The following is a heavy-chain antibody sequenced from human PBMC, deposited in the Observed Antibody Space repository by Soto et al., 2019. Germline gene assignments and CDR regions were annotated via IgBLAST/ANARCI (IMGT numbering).Heavy chain of an antibody. CDR3: AKVLYGAEFDY. V-gene: IGHV3-30*18. Sequence: GGSLRLSCAASGFTFSSYGMHWVRQAPGKGLEWVAVISYDGSNKYYADSVKGRFTISRDNSKNTLYLQMNSLRAEDTAVYYCAKVLYGAEFDYWGQGTLVTVSS. J-gene: IGHJ4*02. D-gene: IGHD4-17*01. CDR2: ISYDGSNK. CDR1: GFTFSSYG.